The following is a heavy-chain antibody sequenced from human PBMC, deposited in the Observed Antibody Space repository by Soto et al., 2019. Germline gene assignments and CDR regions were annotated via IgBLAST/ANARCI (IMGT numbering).Heavy chain of an antibody. CDR1: GFTFSGYY. V-gene: IGHV3-11*01. CDR3: ARDLSSSSDY. CDR2: ISSSGTTI. Sequence: PGGSLRLSCAASGFTFSGYYMSWIRQAPGKGLEWVSYISSSGTTIKYADSVKGRFSISRDNTKNSVYLQMNSLRAEDTAVYYFARDLSSSSDYWGQGTLGTVSS. J-gene: IGHJ4*02. D-gene: IGHD6-6*01.